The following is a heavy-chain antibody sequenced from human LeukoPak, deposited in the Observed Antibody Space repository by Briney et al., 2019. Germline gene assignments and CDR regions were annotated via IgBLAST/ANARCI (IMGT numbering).Heavy chain of an antibody. Sequence: SETLSLTCTVSGGSISSYSWSWIRQPAGKGLEWIGRIYSSVTTNYNPSLNSRVTMSLDTSKNQFSLNLTSVAAADTAVYYGAREATQPSRWFDPWGQGTLVTVSS. CDR3: AREATQPSRWFDP. CDR2: IYSSVTT. J-gene: IGHJ5*02. CDR1: GGSISSYS. V-gene: IGHV4-4*07. D-gene: IGHD6-13*01.